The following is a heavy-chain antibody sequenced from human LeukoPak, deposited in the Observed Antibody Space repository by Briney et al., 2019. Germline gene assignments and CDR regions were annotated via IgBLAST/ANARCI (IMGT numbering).Heavy chain of an antibody. CDR1: GFTVSSNY. Sequence: GGSLRLSCAASGFTVSSNYMSWVRRAPGKGLEWVSVIYSGGSTYYADSVKGRFTISRDNSKNTLYLQMNSLRAEDTAVYYCARGLYYDSSGYLGYWGQGTLVTVSS. J-gene: IGHJ4*02. CDR2: IYSGGST. D-gene: IGHD3-22*01. CDR3: ARGLYYDSSGYLGY. V-gene: IGHV3-53*01.